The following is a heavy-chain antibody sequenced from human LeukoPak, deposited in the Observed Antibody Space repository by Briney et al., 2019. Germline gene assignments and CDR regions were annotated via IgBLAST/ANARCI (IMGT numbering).Heavy chain of an antibody. J-gene: IGHJ6*02. D-gene: IGHD6-13*01. CDR2: IYYSGST. CDR3: ARGGYSSSWYRPYYYGMDV. CDR1: GGSISSYY. Sequence: SVTLSLTCTVSGGSISSYYWSWIRQPPGKGLEWIGYIYYSGSTNYNPSLKSRVTISVDTSKNQFSLKLSSVTAADTAVYYCARGGYSSSWYRPYYYGMDVWGQGTTVTVSS. V-gene: IGHV4-59*08.